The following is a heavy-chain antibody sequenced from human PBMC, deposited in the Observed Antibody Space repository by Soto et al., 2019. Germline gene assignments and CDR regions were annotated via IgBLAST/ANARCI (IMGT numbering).Heavy chain of an antibody. Sequence: QITLKESGPTLVKPTQPLTLTCTFSGFSLSTSGVGVGWIRQPPGKALEWLALIYWDDDKRYSPSLKSRLTITKDTSKNQVVLTMTNMDPVDTATYYCARLIAAPYYFDYWGQGTLVTVSS. V-gene: IGHV2-5*02. J-gene: IGHJ4*02. D-gene: IGHD6-13*01. CDR1: GFSLSTSGVG. CDR3: ARLIAAPYYFDY. CDR2: IYWDDDK.